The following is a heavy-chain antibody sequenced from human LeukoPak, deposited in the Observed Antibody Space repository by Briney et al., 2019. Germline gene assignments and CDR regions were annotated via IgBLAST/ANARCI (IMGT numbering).Heavy chain of an antibody. CDR3: ARDQEYYYGSGSYRSIDY. Sequence: ASVKVSCKASGYTFTSYGISWVRQAPGQGLEWMGWISAHNGNTNYAQKLQGRVTMTTDTSTSTAYMELRSLRSDDTAVYYCARDQEYYYGSGSYRSIDYWGQGTLVTVSS. D-gene: IGHD3-10*01. J-gene: IGHJ4*02. V-gene: IGHV1-18*01. CDR1: GYTFTSYG. CDR2: ISAHNGNT.